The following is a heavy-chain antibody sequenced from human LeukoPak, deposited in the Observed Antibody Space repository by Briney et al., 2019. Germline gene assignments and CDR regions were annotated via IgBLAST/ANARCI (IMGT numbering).Heavy chain of an antibody. D-gene: IGHD3-10*02. CDR3: ARGGRITMLHAFDI. J-gene: IGHJ3*02. CDR1: GYTFTGYY. CDR2: INAGNGNT. V-gene: IGHV1-3*01. Sequence: ASVKVSCKASGYTFTGYYMHWVRQAPGQRLEWMGWINAGNGNTKYSQKFQGRVTITRDTSASTAYMELSSLRSEDTAVYYCARGGRITMLHAFDIWGQGTMVTVSS.